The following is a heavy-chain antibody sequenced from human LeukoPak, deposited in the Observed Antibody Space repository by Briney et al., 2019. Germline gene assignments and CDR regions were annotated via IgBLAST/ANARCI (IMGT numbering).Heavy chain of an antibody. J-gene: IGHJ5*02. D-gene: IGHD6-6*01. CDR1: GFTFSSYA. CDR2: ISSSSSTI. V-gene: IGHV3-48*01. CDR3: AREYSSSSSSGLDWFDP. Sequence: GGSLRLSCAASGFTFSSYAMNWVRQAPGKALEWVSYISSSSSTIYYADSVKGRFTISRDNAKNSLYLQMNSLRAEDTAVYYCAREYSSSSSSGLDWFDPWGQGTLVTVSS.